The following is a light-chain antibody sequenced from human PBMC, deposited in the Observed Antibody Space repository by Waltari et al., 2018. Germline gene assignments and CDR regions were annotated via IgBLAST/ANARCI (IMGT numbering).Light chain of an antibody. CDR2: GAS. CDR3: QQYNNWPRT. J-gene: IGKJ1*01. CDR1: QSISSN. Sequence: EIVMTQSPATLSVSPGERATLSCGASQSISSNLAWYRQKPGQAPRLLIYGASTRTTGIPARFSGSGSGTEFTLTISSLQSEDFAAYYCQQYNNWPRTFGQGTKVEIK. V-gene: IGKV3-15*01.